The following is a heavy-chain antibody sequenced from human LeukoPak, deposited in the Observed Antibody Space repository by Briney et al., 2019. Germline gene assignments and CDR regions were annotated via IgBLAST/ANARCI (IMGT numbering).Heavy chain of an antibody. CDR2: ISGSGGST. CDR3: AKGATMVRGVPSYFDY. CDR1: GFTFSSYA. D-gene: IGHD3-10*01. Sequence: PGGSLRLSCAASGFTFSSYAMSWVRQAPGKGLEWVSAISGSGGSTYYADSVKGRFTISRDNSKNTLYLQMNSLRAEDTAVYYCAKGATMVRGVPSYFDYWGQGTLVTVSS. J-gene: IGHJ4*02. V-gene: IGHV3-23*01.